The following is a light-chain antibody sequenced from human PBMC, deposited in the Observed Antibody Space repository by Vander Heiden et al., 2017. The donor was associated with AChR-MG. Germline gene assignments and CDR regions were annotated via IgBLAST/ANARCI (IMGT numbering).Light chain of an antibody. Sequence: QSALTQPASVSGSPGQSITISCTGTNTDVGDYNYVSWYQQHPGKAPKLMIYAVTNRPSGVSNRFSGSKSANTASLTISGLQTEDEADYYCSSYTSGTTYVFGTGTKLTVL. J-gene: IGLJ1*01. CDR2: AVT. CDR1: NTDVGDYNY. CDR3: SSYTSGTTYV. V-gene: IGLV2-14*01.